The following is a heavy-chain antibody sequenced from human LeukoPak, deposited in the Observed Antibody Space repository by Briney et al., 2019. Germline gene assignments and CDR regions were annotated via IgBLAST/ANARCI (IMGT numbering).Heavy chain of an antibody. J-gene: IGHJ4*02. V-gene: IGHV4-39*07. CDR1: GGSISSSGYC. Sequence: SETLSLTCTVSGGSISSSGYCWGWIRQPPGKGLEWIGSIDYSGNTNYNPSLKSRVTMSVDTSKNQFSLKLSSVTAADTAVYYCARDNNYYGSGSYHDYWGQGTLVTVSS. D-gene: IGHD3-10*01. CDR2: IDYSGNT. CDR3: ARDNNYYGSGSYHDY.